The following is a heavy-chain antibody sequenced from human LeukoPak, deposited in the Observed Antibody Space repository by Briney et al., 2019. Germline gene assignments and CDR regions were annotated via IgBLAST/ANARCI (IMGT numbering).Heavy chain of an antibody. J-gene: IGHJ4*02. Sequence: ASVKVSCKASGYGFTTYSIIWKRQAPGQGLEWMGWIAPNNGNTNYAQNFKGRLTMTTDTSTSTAHMELRSLSSGDTAVYYWARVLGLHVSVPDPFDYWGQGSLVTVSS. D-gene: IGHD5/OR15-5a*01. CDR2: IAPNNGNT. V-gene: IGHV1-18*01. CDR3: ARVLGLHVSVPDPFDY. CDR1: GYGFTTYS.